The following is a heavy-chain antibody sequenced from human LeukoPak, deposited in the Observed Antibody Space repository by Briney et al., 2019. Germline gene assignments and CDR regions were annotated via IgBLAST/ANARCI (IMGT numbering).Heavy chain of an antibody. D-gene: IGHD3-10*01. CDR1: GYTFTGYY. CDR2: INPSGGST. V-gene: IGHV1-46*01. CDR3: ARDVGLVWFGEEGYFDY. J-gene: IGHJ4*02. Sequence: ASVKVSCKASGYTFTGYYMHWVRQAPGQGLEWMGIINPSGGSTSYAQKFQGRVTMTRDTSTSTVYMELSSLRSEDTAVYYCARDVGLVWFGEEGYFDYWGQGTLVTVSS.